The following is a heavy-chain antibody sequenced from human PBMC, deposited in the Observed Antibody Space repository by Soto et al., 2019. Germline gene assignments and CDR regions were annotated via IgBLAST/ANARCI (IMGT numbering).Heavy chain of an antibody. CDR1: GGSFSGYY. J-gene: IGHJ5*02. D-gene: IGHD6-19*01. V-gene: IGHV4-34*01. CDR3: ASIAVADVGWFDP. CDR2: INHSGST. Sequence: SETLSLTCAVYGGSFSGYYWSWIRQPPGKGLEWIGEINHSGSTNYNPSLKSRVTISVDTSKNQFSLKLSSVTAADTAVYYCASIAVADVGWFDPWAQGTLVTVSS.